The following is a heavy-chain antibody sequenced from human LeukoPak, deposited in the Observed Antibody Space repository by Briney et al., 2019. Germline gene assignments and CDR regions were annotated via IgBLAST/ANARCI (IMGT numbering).Heavy chain of an antibody. J-gene: IGHJ5*02. CDR2: ISAYNGNT. CDR3: ARGGVDIVVVPAAMRYDWFDP. CDR1: GYTFTSYG. D-gene: IGHD2-2*03. V-gene: IGHV1-18*01. Sequence: ASVKVSCKASGYTFTSYGISWVRQAPGQGLEWMGWISAYNGNTNYAQKLQGRVTMTTDTSTSTAYMELRSLRSDDTAVYYCARGGVDIVVVPAAMRYDWFDPWGQGTLVTVSS.